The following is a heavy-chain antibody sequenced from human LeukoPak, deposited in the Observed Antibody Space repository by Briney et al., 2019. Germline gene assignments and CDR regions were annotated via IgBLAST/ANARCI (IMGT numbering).Heavy chain of an antibody. CDR1: GGSISSGTYY. Sequence: SQTLSLTCTVSGGSISSGTYYWSWIRQPAGKGLEWIGRIYTSGSTNYNPSLKSRLTMSLDTSKNQFSLKLSSVTAADTAIYYCARTPVRNHAFDIWGQGTMVTVSS. J-gene: IGHJ3*02. D-gene: IGHD3-10*01. V-gene: IGHV4-61*02. CDR2: IYTSGST. CDR3: ARTPVRNHAFDI.